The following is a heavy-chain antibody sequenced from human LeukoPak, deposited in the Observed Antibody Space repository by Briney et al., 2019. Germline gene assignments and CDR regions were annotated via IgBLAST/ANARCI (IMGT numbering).Heavy chain of an antibody. CDR3: ARGVLLWFGESTNWFDP. Sequence: GASVKVSCEASGYTFTGYYMHWVRQAPGQGLEWMGWINPNSGGTNYAQKFQGRVTMTRDTSISTAYMELSRLRSDDTAVYYCARGVLLWFGESTNWFDPWGQGTLVTASS. V-gene: IGHV1-2*02. CDR1: GYTFTGYY. CDR2: INPNSGGT. D-gene: IGHD3-10*01. J-gene: IGHJ5*02.